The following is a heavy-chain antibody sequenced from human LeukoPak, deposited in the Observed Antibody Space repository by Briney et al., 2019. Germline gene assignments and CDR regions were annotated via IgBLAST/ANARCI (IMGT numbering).Heavy chain of an antibody. CDR1: GFAFSDYS. CDR3: AKGRTGYYYYGMDV. D-gene: IGHD3-10*01. J-gene: IGHJ6*02. CDR2: ISGSGGST. Sequence: GGSLRLSCAASGFAFSDYSMNWVRQAPGKGLEWVSAISGSGGSTYYADSVKGRFTISRDNSKNTLYLQMNSLRAEDTAVYYCAKGRTGYYYYGMDVWGQGTTVTVSS. V-gene: IGHV3-23*01.